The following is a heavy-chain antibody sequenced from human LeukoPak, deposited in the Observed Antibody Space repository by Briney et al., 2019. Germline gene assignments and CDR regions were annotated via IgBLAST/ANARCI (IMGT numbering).Heavy chain of an antibody. V-gene: IGHV4-38-2*01. CDR3: ARLAVRGVVDY. D-gene: IGHD3-10*01. CDR2: IYRSGST. CDR1: GYSISSGYY. Sequence: SETLSLTCAVSGYSISSGYYWGWIRQPPGKGLEWIGSIYRSGSTYYNPSLKSRVTISVDTCKNQFSLMLSSVTAADTAVYYCARLAVRGVVDYWGQGTLVTVSS. J-gene: IGHJ4*02.